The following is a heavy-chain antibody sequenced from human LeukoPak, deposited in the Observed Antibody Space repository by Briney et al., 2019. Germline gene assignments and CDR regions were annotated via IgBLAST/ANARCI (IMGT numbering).Heavy chain of an antibody. D-gene: IGHD1-26*01. Sequence: GGSLRLSCAASGFTFSSYGMHWVRPAPGKGLEWVAVIWYDGSNKYYAGSVKGRFTISRDNSKNTLYLQMNSLRAEDTAVYYCARVSSSGSYYEAYFDYWGQGTLVTVSS. CDR2: IWYDGSNK. CDR1: GFTFSSYG. J-gene: IGHJ4*02. V-gene: IGHV3-33*01. CDR3: ARVSSSGSYYEAYFDY.